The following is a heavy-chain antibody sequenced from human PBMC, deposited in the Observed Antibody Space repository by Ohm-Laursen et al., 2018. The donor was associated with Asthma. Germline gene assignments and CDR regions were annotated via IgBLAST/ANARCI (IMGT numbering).Heavy chain of an antibody. Sequence: GSLRLSCAASGFTFSSYSMNWVRQAPGKGLEWVSYISSSSSTIYYADSVKGRFTISRDNAKNSLYLQMNSLRAEDTAVYYCARDHLSYSSSRGFDYWGQGTLVTVSA. J-gene: IGHJ4*02. D-gene: IGHD6-13*01. CDR1: GFTFSSYS. V-gene: IGHV3-48*01. CDR2: ISSSSSTI. CDR3: ARDHLSYSSSRGFDY.